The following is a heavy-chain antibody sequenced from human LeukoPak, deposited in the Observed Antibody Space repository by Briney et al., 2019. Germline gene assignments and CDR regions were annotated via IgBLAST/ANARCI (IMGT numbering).Heavy chain of an antibody. Sequence: GGSLRLSCAASGFTVSSNYMSWVRQAPGKGLEWVSSITGSSASTYYADSVKGRFTISRDNSKNTLYLQMNSLRAEDMAVYFCAKLDYYDTHWGQGTLVTVSS. CDR1: GFTVSSNY. V-gene: IGHV3-23*01. CDR3: AKLDYYDTH. D-gene: IGHD3-22*01. J-gene: IGHJ4*02. CDR2: ITGSSAST.